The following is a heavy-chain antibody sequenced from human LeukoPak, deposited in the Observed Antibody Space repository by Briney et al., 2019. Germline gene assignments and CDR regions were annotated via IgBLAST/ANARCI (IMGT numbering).Heavy chain of an antibody. J-gene: IGHJ4*02. V-gene: IGHV4-34*01. D-gene: IGHD3-22*01. Sequence: PSETLSLTCAVYGGSFSGYYWSWIRQPPGKGLEWIGEINHSGSTNYNPSLKSRVTISVDTSKNQFSLKLSSVTAADTAVYYCARDFTAFGTYYYDSSGFDYWGQGTLVTVSS. CDR2: INHSGST. CDR3: ARDFTAFGTYYYDSSGFDY. CDR1: GGSFSGYY.